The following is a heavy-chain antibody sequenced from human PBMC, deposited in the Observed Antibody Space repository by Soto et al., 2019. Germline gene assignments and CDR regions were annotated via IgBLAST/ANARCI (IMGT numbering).Heavy chain of an antibody. CDR2: IYYSGST. D-gene: IGHD5-12*01. V-gene: IGHV4-31*01. Sequence: QVQLQESGPGLVKPSQTLSLTCTVSGGSISSGGYYWSWIRQHPGKGLEWIGYIYYSGSTYYNPSLKSTVTIAVNTSKNQFSLKLSSVTAADTAVYYCARDRRDGYNWDYYYGMDVWGQGTTVTVSS. CDR1: GGSISSGGYY. J-gene: IGHJ6*02. CDR3: ARDRRDGYNWDYYYGMDV.